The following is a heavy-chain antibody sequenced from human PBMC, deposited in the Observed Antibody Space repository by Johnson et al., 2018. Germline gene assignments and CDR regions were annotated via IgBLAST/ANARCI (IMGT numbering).Heavy chain of an antibody. CDR3: AGGGSSSSCSYYYVYLDV. CDR2: ISTNGGST. D-gene: IGHD6-6*01. CDR1: GFTFSNYA. J-gene: IGHJ6*03. Sequence: VQLVESGGGLVQPGGSLRLSCAASGFTFSNYAMHWVRQAPGKGLEYVSAISTNGGSTYYANSVKGRFTISRDNSKNTLYLQMGSLRVEDLAGYYCAGGGSSSSCSYYYVYLDVWGKGPTVTVSS. V-gene: IGHV3-64*01.